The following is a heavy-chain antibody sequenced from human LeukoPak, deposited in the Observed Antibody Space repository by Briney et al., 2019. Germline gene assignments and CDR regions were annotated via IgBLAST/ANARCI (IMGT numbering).Heavy chain of an antibody. J-gene: IGHJ4*02. CDR2: ISGSGGST. CDR1: GFTFSSYA. CDR3: AKDPDYYDTRFPDY. V-gene: IGHV3-23*01. D-gene: IGHD3-22*01. Sequence: ESGGSLRLSCAASGFTFSSYAMSWVRQAPGKGLEWVSAISGSGGSTYYADSVKGRFTISRDNSKNTLYLQMNSLRAEDTAVYYCAKDPDYYDTRFPDYWGQGTLVTVSS.